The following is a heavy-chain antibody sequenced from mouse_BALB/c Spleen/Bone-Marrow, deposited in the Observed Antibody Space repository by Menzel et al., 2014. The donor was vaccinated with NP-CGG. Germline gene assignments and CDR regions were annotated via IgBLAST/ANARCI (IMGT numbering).Heavy chain of an antibody. CDR1: GFNIKDTY. CDR2: IDPANGNT. J-gene: IGHJ3*01. D-gene: IGHD1-1*01. Sequence: DVQLQESGAELVKPGASVKLSRTASGFNIKDTYMHWVKQRPEQGLEWIGRIDPANGNTKYDPKFQGKATITADTSSNTAYLQLSSLTSEDTAVYYCASYYYGSSGFAYRGQGTLVPFSA. CDR3: ASYYYGSSGFAY. V-gene: IGHV14-3*02.